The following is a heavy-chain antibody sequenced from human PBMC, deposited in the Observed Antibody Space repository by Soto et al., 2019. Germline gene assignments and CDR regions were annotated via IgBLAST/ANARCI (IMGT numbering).Heavy chain of an antibody. J-gene: IGHJ4*02. CDR3: ARDFPDSSGWSEFDY. D-gene: IGHD6-19*01. Sequence: VGSLRLSCAASGFTFSSYLMHWVRQAPGKGLEWVALTSYDGGNIYYADSVKGRFTISRDNSKNTLYLQMNSLRAEDTAVYYCARDFPDSSGWSEFDYWGQGTLVTVSS. CDR1: GFTFSSYL. V-gene: IGHV3-30-3*01. CDR2: TSYDGGNI.